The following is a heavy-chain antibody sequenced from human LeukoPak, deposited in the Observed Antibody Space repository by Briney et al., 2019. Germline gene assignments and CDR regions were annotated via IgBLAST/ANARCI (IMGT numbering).Heavy chain of an antibody. CDR3: AMAAFDI. CDR2: ISYDGSNK. J-gene: IGHJ3*02. CDR1: GFTFSSYG. V-gene: IGHV3-30*03. Sequence: PGRSLRLSCAASGFTFSSYGMHWVRQAPGKGLEWVAVISYDGSNKYYADSVKGRFTISRDNSKNTLYLQMNSLRAEDTAVYYCAMAAFDIWGQGTMVTVSS.